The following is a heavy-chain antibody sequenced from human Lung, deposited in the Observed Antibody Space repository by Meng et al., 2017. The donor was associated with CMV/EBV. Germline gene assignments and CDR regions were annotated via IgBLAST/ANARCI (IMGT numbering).Heavy chain of an antibody. Sequence: LSCAASGFTFSIYDMHWVRQPTGEGQEWVSGIDTAGDTYYPGSVKGRFTISRENAKNSLYLQMNSLRAGDTAVYYCARARLGSHFDYWGQGTLVTVSS. CDR1: GFTFSIYD. V-gene: IGHV3-13*01. CDR3: ARARLGSHFDY. J-gene: IGHJ4*02. D-gene: IGHD7-27*01. CDR2: IDTAGDT.